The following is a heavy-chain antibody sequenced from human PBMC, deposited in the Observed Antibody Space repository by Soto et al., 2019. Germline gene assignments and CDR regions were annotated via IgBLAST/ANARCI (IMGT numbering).Heavy chain of an antibody. V-gene: IGHV3-7*01. J-gene: IGHJ4*02. D-gene: IGHD2-21*01. CDR1: GFSFTNYY. CDR2: IKEDGSEE. Sequence: GGSLRLSCAASGFSFTNYYMTWVRQASGQGLDWVAKIKEDGSEEYYVDSLKGRFTISRDNAKNTLYLQMNSLRAEDTAVYYCARDVSYSFDYWGQGTLVTVSS. CDR3: ARDVSYSFDY.